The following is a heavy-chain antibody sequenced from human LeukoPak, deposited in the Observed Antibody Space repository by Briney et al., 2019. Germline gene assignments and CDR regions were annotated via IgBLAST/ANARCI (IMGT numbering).Heavy chain of an antibody. J-gene: IGHJ4*02. D-gene: IGHD4-17*01. V-gene: IGHV3-11*01. CDR1: GFTFSDHY. CDR3: ARDPDYGDPE. CDR2: ITSSGSIT. Sequence: GGSLRLSCTASGFTFSDHYMSWFRLSRGKALVRLSYITSSGSITDYADSVKGRFTISRDNAKNTMFLQMNSLRPEDTAVYYCARDPDYGDPEWGQGTLVTVSS.